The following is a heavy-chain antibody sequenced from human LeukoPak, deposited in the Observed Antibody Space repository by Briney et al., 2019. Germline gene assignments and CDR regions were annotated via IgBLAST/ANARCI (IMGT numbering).Heavy chain of an antibody. D-gene: IGHD3-3*01. Sequence: GGSLRLSCAVSGFAFGSEAMSWVRQSPARGLEWVASVSPGGGTTYYADSVKGRFTISRDNSKNTLYLQMNSLRAEDTAVYYCASPLIRRITIFGVAKVEYYMDVWGKGTTVTVSS. J-gene: IGHJ6*03. CDR1: GFAFGSEA. V-gene: IGHV3-23*01. CDR3: ASPLIRRITIFGVAKVEYYMDV. CDR2: VSPGGGTT.